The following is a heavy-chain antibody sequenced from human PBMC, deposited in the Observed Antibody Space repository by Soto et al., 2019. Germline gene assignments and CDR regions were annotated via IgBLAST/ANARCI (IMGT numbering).Heavy chain of an antibody. D-gene: IGHD1-1*01. V-gene: IGHV1-69*02. J-gene: IGHJ6*02. Sequence: GASVKVSCKASGGTFSSYTISWVRQAPGQGLEWMGRIIPILGIANYAQKFQGRVTITADKSTSTAYMELSSLRSEDTAVYYCARVQLERRIHYGMDVWGQGTTVTVSS. CDR3: ARVQLERRIHYGMDV. CDR1: GGTFSSYT. CDR2: IIPILGIA.